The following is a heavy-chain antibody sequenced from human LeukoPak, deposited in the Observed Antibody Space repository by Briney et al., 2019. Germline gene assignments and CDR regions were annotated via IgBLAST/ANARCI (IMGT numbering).Heavy chain of an antibody. D-gene: IGHD5-12*01. V-gene: IGHV3-53*01. Sequence: PGGSPRLSCAASGFTVSSNYMSWVRQAPGKGLEWVSVIYSGGSTYYADSVKGRFTISRDNSKNSLYLQMNSLRAEDTAVYYCASGHDQVVANDAFDIWGQGTMVTVSS. CDR3: ASGHDQVVANDAFDI. J-gene: IGHJ3*02. CDR1: GFTVSSNY. CDR2: IYSGGST.